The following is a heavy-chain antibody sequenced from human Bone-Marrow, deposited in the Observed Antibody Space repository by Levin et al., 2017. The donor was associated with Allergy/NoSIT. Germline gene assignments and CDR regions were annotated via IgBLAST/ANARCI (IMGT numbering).Heavy chain of an antibody. V-gene: IGHV4-61*01. CDR2: VYYTGFT. Sequence: SETLSLTCTVSGASIGSDSLYWSWVRQPPGGGLEWIGYVYYTGFTNYNPSLETRVSLSVVPSKNQFSLEMTSVTAADPAVYYGAKLHEASNSAFDIWGQGTMVTVSS. D-gene: IGHD4-11*01. CDR1: GASIGSDSLY. CDR3: AKLHEASNSAFDI. J-gene: IGHJ3*02.